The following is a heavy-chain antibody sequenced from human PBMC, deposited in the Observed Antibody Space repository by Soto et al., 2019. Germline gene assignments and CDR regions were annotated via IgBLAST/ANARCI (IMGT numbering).Heavy chain of an antibody. J-gene: IGHJ5*02. V-gene: IGHV1-69*13. Sequence: ASVKVSCKASGGTFRSYAISWGRQALGKGLEWMGGIIPIFGTANYAQKFQGRVTITADESTSTAYMELSSLRSEDTAVYYCAREGVVVVAAGNWFDPWGQGTLVTVSS. CDR2: IIPIFGTA. CDR3: AREGVVVVAAGNWFDP. CDR1: GGTFRSYA. D-gene: IGHD2-15*01.